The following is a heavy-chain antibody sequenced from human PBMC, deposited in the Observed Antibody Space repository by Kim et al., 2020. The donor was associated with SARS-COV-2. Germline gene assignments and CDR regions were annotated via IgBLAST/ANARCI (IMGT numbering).Heavy chain of an antibody. V-gene: IGHV1-46*01. D-gene: IGHD3-10*01. J-gene: IGHJ4*02. Sequence: ASVKVSCKASGYTFTSYYMHWVRQAPGQGLEWMGIINPSGGSTSYAQKFQGRVTMTRDTSTSTVYMELSSLRSEDTAVYYCARGVLGFGELLLIDYWGQGTLVTVSS. CDR3: ARGVLGFGELLLIDY. CDR1: GYTFTSYY. CDR2: INPSGGST.